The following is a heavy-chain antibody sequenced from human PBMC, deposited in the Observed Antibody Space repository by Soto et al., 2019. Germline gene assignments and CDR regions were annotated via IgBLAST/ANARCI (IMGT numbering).Heavy chain of an antibody. J-gene: IGHJ6*02. D-gene: IGHD2-8*01. CDR3: ARVCTSYARRGLDV. Sequence: QVKLQESGPGRVKPSQTLSLTCNVSGGAIDSGGYDWCWIRQHPGKGLEWIGYIYYSGSTYYNPTLKSRVYISIDTSKNQVSLELISVTAADTAVYYCARVCTSYARRGLDVLGQGTTVTVSS. CDR1: GGAIDSGGYD. V-gene: IGHV4-31*03. CDR2: IYYSGST.